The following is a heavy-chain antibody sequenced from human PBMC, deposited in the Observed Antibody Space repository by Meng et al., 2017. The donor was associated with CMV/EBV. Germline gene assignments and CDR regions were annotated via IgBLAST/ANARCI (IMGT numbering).Heavy chain of an antibody. Sequence: GESLKISCAASGFTFSNAWMSWVRQAPGKGLEWVGRIKSKTDGGTTDYAAPVKGRFTISRDDSKNTLYLQMNSLRAEDTAVYYCARGYCTNGVCYREPYYGMDVWGQGTTVTVSS. CDR2: IKSKTDGGTT. J-gene: IGHJ6*02. V-gene: IGHV3-15*01. CDR3: ARGYCTNGVCYREPYYGMDV. D-gene: IGHD2-8*01. CDR1: GFTFSNAW.